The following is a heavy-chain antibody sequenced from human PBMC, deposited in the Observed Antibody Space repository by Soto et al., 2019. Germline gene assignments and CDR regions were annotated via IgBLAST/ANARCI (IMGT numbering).Heavy chain of an antibody. CDR1: GFTFSSYA. CDR2: ISGSGGST. CDR3: AKGGSYYHYFDY. V-gene: IGHV3-23*01. D-gene: IGHD1-26*01. J-gene: IGHJ4*02. Sequence: EVQLLESGGGLVQPGGSLRLSCAASGFTFSSYAMSWVRQAPGKGLEWVSDISGSGGSTYYADSVKGRFTISRVNSKNTLYLQMNSLRAEDTAVYYCAKGGSYYHYFDYWGQGTLVTVSS.